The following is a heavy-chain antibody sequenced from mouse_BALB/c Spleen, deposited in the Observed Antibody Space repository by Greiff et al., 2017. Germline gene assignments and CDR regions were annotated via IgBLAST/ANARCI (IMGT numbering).Heavy chain of an antibody. CDR2: IWRGGST. CDR1: GFSLTSYG. CDR3: ATPYYGYAPGSFDY. D-gene: IGHD2-9*01. V-gene: IGHV2-5-1*01. Sequence: QVQLQQSGPSLVQPSQSLSITCTVSGFSLTSYGVHWVRQSPGKGLEWLGVIWRGGSTDYNAAFMSRLSITKDNSKSQVFFKMNSLQADDTAIYYCATPYYGYAPGSFDYWGQGTTLTVSS. J-gene: IGHJ2*01.